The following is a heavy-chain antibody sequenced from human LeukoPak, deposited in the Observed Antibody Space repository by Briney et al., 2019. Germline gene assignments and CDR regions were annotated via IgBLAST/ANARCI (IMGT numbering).Heavy chain of an antibody. J-gene: IGHJ2*01. V-gene: IGHV3-66*01. Sequence: GGSLRLSCAASGFTVRDNYMSWVRQAPGKGLEWVSLIYSGGNTFYPDSVRGRFTISRDDSKNTLSLRMNSLRAEDTAVYYCARAVTTGYFDLWGRGTLVTVSS. D-gene: IGHD4-11*01. CDR1: GFTVRDNY. CDR2: IYSGGNT. CDR3: ARAVTTGYFDL.